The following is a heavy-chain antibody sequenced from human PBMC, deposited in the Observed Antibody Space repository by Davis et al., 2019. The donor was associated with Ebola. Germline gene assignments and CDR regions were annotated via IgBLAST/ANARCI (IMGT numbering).Heavy chain of an antibody. Sequence: AASVKVSCKASRYTFPSYYMHWVRQAPGQGLEWMGIINPSGGSTSYAQKFQGRVTMTRDTSTSTVYMELSSLRSEDTAVYYCARDRNYYDSSGYYDLWGQGTLVTVSS. D-gene: IGHD3-22*01. CDR2: INPSGGST. V-gene: IGHV1-46*01. J-gene: IGHJ4*02. CDR3: ARDRNYYDSSGYYDL. CDR1: RYTFPSYY.